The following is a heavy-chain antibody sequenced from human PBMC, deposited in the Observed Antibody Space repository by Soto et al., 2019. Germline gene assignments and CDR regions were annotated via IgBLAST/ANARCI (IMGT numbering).Heavy chain of an antibody. Sequence: GSRRLSCVASGFTFRSYTMNCVRQAPGKGLEWVSAIRGFSPYTFYADSVKGRFTISRDNAKNSLYLQMNSLRAEDTAVYYCERDRGYDAHDHSPNATDVSGQGTMVTVSS. CDR3: ERDRGYDAHDHSPNATDV. D-gene: IGHD2-15*01. CDR2: IRGFSPYT. CDR1: GFTFRSYT. V-gene: IGHV3-21*01. J-gene: IGHJ6*02.